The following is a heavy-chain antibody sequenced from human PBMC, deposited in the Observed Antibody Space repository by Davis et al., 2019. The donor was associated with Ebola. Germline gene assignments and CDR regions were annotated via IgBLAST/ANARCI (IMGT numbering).Heavy chain of an antibody. CDR2: IRSKANSYAT. Sequence: GESLKISYAASGFTFSGSAMHWVRQASGKGLEWVGRIRSKANSYATAYAASVKGRFTISRDDSKNTAYLQMNSLKTEDTAVYYCTTTTVTNDYWGQGTLVTVSS. V-gene: IGHV3-73*01. J-gene: IGHJ4*02. CDR3: TTTTVTNDY. D-gene: IGHD4-17*01. CDR1: GFTFSGSA.